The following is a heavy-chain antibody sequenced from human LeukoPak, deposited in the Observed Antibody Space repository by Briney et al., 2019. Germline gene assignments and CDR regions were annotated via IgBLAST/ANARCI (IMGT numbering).Heavy chain of an antibody. Sequence: PSETLSLTCTVSGGFISIYYWSWIRQPPGKVLEWIGHIYYSGSTNYNPSLKSRVPLSVDTSKNQFSLKLSSVTAADTAVYYCARVKFPYNGGGLSMDVWGQGTRSPSP. CDR1: GGFISIYY. CDR2: IYYSGST. D-gene: IGHD4-23*01. J-gene: IGHJ6*02. V-gene: IGHV4-59*01. CDR3: ARVKFPYNGGGLSMDV.